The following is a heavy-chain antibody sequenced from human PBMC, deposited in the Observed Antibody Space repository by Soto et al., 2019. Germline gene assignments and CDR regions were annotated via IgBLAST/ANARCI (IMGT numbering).Heavy chain of an antibody. CDR3: VKDRSYYDFWSGYYTGIGPFDY. J-gene: IGHJ4*02. CDR2: ISGSGGST. Sequence: GGSLRLSCAASGFTFSSYAMSWVRQAPGKGLEWVSAISGSGGSTYYADSVKGRFTISRDNSKNTLYLQMNSLRAEDTAVYYCVKDRSYYDFWSGYYTGIGPFDYWGQGTLVTVSS. CDR1: GFTFSSYA. V-gene: IGHV3-23*01. D-gene: IGHD3-3*01.